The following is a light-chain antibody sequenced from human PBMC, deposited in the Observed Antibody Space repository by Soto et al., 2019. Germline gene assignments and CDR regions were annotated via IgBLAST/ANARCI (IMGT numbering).Light chain of an antibody. V-gene: IGLV2-14*01. CDR3: SSYTSSSTLV. Sequence: QSALTQPASVSGSPGQSITISCTGTSSDVGGYKYVSWYQQKSGKAPKLMIYEVSNRPSGVSNRFSGSKSGNTASLTISGLQAEDEDYYYCSSYTSSSTLVFGGGNQLTVL. CDR1: SSDVGGYKY. J-gene: IGLJ7*01. CDR2: EVS.